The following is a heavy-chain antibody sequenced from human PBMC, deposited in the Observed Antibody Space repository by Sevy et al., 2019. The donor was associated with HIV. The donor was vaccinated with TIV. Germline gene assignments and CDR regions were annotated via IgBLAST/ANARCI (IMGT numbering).Heavy chain of an antibody. CDR2: ISWSSGSI. D-gene: IGHD3-16*02. V-gene: IGHV3-9*01. CDR1: GFTFDDFA. Sequence: GGSLRLSCAASGFTFDDFAMHWVRQAPGKGLEWVSGISWSSGSIGYADSVKGRFTISRDNAKNSLYLQMNSLRAEDTALYDCAKGGVSDMITFGGVIATNFDYWGQGTLVTVSS. J-gene: IGHJ4*02. CDR3: AKGGVSDMITFGGVIATNFDY.